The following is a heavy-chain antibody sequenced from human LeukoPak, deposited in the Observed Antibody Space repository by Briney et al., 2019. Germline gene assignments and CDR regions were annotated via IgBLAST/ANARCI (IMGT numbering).Heavy chain of an antibody. Sequence: GASVKVSCKASGGTFSSYAISWVRQAPGQGLEWMGGIIPIFGTANYAQKFQGRVTITADESTSTAYMELSSLRSEDTAVYCCAMTYYYGSGSSFDYWGQGTLVTVSS. CDR1: GGTFSSYA. CDR2: IIPIFGTA. V-gene: IGHV1-69*13. D-gene: IGHD3-10*01. J-gene: IGHJ4*02. CDR3: AMTYYYGSGSSFDY.